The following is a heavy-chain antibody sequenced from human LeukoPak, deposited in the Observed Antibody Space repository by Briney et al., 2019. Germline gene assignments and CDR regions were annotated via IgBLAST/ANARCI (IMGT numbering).Heavy chain of an antibody. V-gene: IGHV3-33*01. CDR1: GFTFNAYT. J-gene: IGHJ4*02. CDR2: IWSSGHNT. CDR3: VRSEDHFDY. Sequence: GTSLSLSCAASGFTFNAYTMHWVRQAPGKGLEWVALIWSSGHNTFYAGSVKGRFTISRDNSKDTLYLQMSSLRAEDTDLYYCVRSEDHFDYWGQGTLVGVSS.